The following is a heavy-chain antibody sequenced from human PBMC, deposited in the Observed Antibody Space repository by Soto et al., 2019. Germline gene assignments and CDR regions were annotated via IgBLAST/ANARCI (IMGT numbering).Heavy chain of an antibody. V-gene: IGHV3-23*01. CDR3: AKGTGYSSSLIGY. CDR1: GFTFSSYP. CDR2: ISGSGGST. D-gene: IGHD6-13*01. J-gene: IGHJ4*02. Sequence: HPEGSLRLSYEPSGFTFSSYPIIWVLQSPVMGLEWVLAISGSGGSTYYADSVKGRFTISRDNSKNTLYLQMNCLRAEDTAVYYCAKGTGYSSSLIGYWGQGT.